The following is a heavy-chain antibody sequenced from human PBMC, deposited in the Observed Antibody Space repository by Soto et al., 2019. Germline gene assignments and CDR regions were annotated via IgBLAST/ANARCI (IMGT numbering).Heavy chain of an antibody. CDR1: GGSISDY. D-gene: IGHD4-17*01. CDR3: ARVNLDYVPGMDV. J-gene: IGHJ6*01. V-gene: IGHV4-31*03. Sequence: QVHLQESGPGLVKPSQTLSLTCTVSGGSISDYWSWVRQHPGKGLEWIGYIYNSGTTDYNPSLKSRLTMSVDTSKNQFSLQLSSVTAADTAVYYCARVNLDYVPGMDVWGQATTVTVSS. CDR2: IYNSGTT.